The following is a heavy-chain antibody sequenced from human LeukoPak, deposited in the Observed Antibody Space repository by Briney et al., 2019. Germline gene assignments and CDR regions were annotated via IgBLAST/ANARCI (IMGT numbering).Heavy chain of an antibody. CDR1: GFTVISNY. Sequence: PGGSLRLSCAASGFTVISNYMSWVRQAPGKGLEWVSVIYSGGSTYYADSVKGRFTISRDNSKNTLYLQMNSLRAEDTAVYYCASMYYDSSGYGWGQGTLVTVSS. V-gene: IGHV3-53*01. CDR2: IYSGGST. J-gene: IGHJ4*02. CDR3: ASMYYDSSGYG. D-gene: IGHD3-22*01.